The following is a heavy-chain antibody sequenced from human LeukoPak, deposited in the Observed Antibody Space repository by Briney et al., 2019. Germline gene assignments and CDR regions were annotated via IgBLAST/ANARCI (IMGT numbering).Heavy chain of an antibody. D-gene: IGHD4-17*01. V-gene: IGHV3-11*06. J-gene: IGHJ4*02. CDR1: EFTFSDYY. Sequence: GGSLRLSCAASEFTFSDYYMSWIRQAPGKGLEWVSYISSSSSYTNYADSVKGRFTISRDNAKNSLYLQMNSLRAEDTAVYYCASQRRDGVGYYFDYWGQGTLVTVSS. CDR2: ISSSSSYT. CDR3: ASQRRDGVGYYFDY.